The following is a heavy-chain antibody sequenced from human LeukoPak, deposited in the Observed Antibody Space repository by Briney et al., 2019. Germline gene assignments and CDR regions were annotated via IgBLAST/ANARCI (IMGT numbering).Heavy chain of an antibody. D-gene: IGHD1-26*01. J-gene: IGHJ4*02. V-gene: IGHV1-2*02. CDR1: GYTFTGYY. CDR2: INPNSGGT. CDR3: ARGRSGSYRELAY. Sequence: ASVKVSCKASGYTFTGYYMHWVRQAPGQGLEWMGWINPNSGGTNYAQKLQGRVTMTRDTSISTAYMELSRLRSDDTAVYYCARGRSGSYRELAYWGQGTLVTVSS.